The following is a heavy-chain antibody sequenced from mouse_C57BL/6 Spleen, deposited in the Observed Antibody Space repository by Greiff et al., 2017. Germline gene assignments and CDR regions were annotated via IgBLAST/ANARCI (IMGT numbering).Heavy chain of an antibody. CDR2: IHPSSGST. Sequence: QVQLQQPGAELVKPGASVKLSCKASGYTFTSYWMHLVKQRPGQGLEWIGMIHPSSGSTNYNEKFKSKATLTVDKSSSTAYMQLSSLTSEASAVYYCARGGLWRGPMDYWGQGTSVTVSS. V-gene: IGHV1-64*01. J-gene: IGHJ4*01. D-gene: IGHD6-1*01. CDR3: ARGGLWRGPMDY. CDR1: GYTFTSYW.